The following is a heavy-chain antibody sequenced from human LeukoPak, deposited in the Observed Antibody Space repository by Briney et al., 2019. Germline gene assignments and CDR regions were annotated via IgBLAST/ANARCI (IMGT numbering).Heavy chain of an antibody. J-gene: IGHJ4*02. CDR1: GYTFTSYD. CDR2: MNPNSGNT. Sequence: RASVKVSCKASGYTFTSYDINWVRQATGQGLEWMGWMNPNSGNTGYAQKFQGRVTITRNTSISTAYMELSSLRSEDTAVYYCARESSSGWTGGFDYWGQGTLVTVSS. V-gene: IGHV1-8*03. CDR3: ARESSSGWTGGFDY. D-gene: IGHD6-19*01.